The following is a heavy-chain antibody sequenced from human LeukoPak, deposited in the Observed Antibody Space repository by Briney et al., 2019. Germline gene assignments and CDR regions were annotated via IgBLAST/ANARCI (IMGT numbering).Heavy chain of an antibody. D-gene: IGHD4-17*01. CDR1: GFTFRTFW. CDR3: ARHHDGDSEYFDY. CDR2: IKQDGSDK. J-gene: IGHJ4*02. V-gene: IGHV3-7*04. Sequence: GGSLRLSCAASGFTFRTFWMSWVRQAPGSGLEWVANIKQDGSDKYYVDSVEGRFTISRDNAKNSLYLEMNSLRVEDTAVYYCARHHDGDSEYFDYWGQGTLVTVSS.